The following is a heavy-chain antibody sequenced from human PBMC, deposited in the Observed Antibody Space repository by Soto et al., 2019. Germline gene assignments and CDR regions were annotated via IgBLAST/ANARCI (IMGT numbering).Heavy chain of an antibody. D-gene: IGHD1-26*01. Sequence: NPSETLSLTCAVSGGSIRSNNWWSWVRQPPGKGLEWIGEIFHIGSTNYNPSLKTRVTISVDKSKNQFSLKLSSVTAADTAVYYCAGVYSGSYSDSWGQGTLVTVSS. CDR2: IFHIGST. V-gene: IGHV4-4*02. CDR1: GGSIRSNNW. CDR3: AGVYSGSYSDS. J-gene: IGHJ4*02.